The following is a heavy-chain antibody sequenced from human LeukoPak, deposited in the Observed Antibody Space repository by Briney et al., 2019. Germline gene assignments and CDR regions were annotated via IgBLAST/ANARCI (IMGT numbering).Heavy chain of an antibody. CDR1: GGTFSSYA. V-gene: IGHV1-69*01. Sequence: SVKVSCKASGGTFSSYAISWARQAPGQGLEWMGGIIPIFGTANYAQKFQGRVTITADESTSTAYMELSSLRSEDTAVYYCARSLGTDQLLLRTFDYWGQGTLVTVSS. CDR2: IIPIFGTA. CDR3: ARSLGTDQLLLRTFDY. D-gene: IGHD2-2*01. J-gene: IGHJ4*02.